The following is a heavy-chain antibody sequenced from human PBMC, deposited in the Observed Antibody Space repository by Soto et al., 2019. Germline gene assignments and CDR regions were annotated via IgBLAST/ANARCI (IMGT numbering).Heavy chain of an antibody. V-gene: IGHV4-39*01. CDR1: DGSMNSDSSY. CDR3: ARRGGYVSVGYYYPWHS. Sequence: QLQLQESGPGLVKPSETLSLTCRVSDGSMNSDSSYWGWIRQPPGKGLEWIGVINHSGSTYHNLSLKGRVTMSVDASRNQFSLKLTSMPAADPALYYCARRGGYVSVGYYYPWHSWGQGTLVTVPS. D-gene: IGHD3-22*01. CDR2: INHSGST. J-gene: IGHJ4*02.